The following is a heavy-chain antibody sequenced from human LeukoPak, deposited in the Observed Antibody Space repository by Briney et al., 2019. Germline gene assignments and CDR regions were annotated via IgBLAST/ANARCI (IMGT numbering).Heavy chain of an antibody. Sequence: GGSLRLSCAASGFTFTIYSMHWVRQAPGKGLEWISYISSSSSTIYYADSVKGRFTISRDNAKRSLFLQMNSLRAEDTAVYYCAKDQRWLYYFDYWGQGTLVTVSS. V-gene: IGHV3-48*01. CDR3: AKDQRWLYYFDY. CDR1: GFTFTIYS. CDR2: ISSSSSTI. J-gene: IGHJ4*02. D-gene: IGHD5-24*01.